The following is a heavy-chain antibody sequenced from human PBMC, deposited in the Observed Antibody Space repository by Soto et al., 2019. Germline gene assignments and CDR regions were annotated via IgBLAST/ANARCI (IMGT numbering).Heavy chain of an antibody. CDR2: IVPLFGTP. CDR1: GGNSNSYS. J-gene: IGHJ4*02. D-gene: IGHD3-16*01. CDR3: ARDWRQMSRGGFFDY. Sequence: QVRLVQSGAEVKKPGSSVKLSCKVSGGNSNSYSIAWVRQAPGQGLQWLGTIVPLFGTPNHAQQFQARVTITADTSTHTTYLELSSLRSEDTAIYYCARDWRQMSRGGFFDYWGQGSLGTISS. V-gene: IGHV1-69*06.